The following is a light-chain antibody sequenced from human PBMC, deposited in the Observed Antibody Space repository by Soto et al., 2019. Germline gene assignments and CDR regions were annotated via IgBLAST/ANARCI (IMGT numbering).Light chain of an antibody. Sequence: DIQLTQSPSSLSASLGDRITITCRPSQDISHYLAWYQQKPGKAPKLLFYAASTLQSGVPPRFSGSRSGTDFTLTISSLLPEDVATYYCQKYYFAPLTFGGGTKVDIK. J-gene: IGKJ4*01. CDR1: QDISHY. V-gene: IGKV1-27*01. CDR2: AAS. CDR3: QKYYFAPLT.